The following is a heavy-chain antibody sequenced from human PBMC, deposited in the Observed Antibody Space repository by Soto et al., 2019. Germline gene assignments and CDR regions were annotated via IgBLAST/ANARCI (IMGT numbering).Heavy chain of an antibody. D-gene: IGHD3-10*01. CDR1: GGSFSGYY. CDR2: INHSGST. Sequence: QVQLQQWGAGLLKPSETLSLTCAVYGGSFSGYYWSWIRQPPGKGLEWIGEINHSGSTNYSPSLKSRVTISVDTSKNQFSLKLSSVTAADTAVYYCARGDYYGSGSYSNTDYWGQGTLVTVSS. CDR3: ARGDYYGSGSYSNTDY. V-gene: IGHV4-34*01. J-gene: IGHJ4*02.